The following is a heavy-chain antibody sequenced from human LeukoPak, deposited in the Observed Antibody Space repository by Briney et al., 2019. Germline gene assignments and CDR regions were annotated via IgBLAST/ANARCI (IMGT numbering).Heavy chain of an antibody. CDR1: GFTFSSYA. J-gene: IGHJ4*02. V-gene: IGHV3-23*01. D-gene: IGHD2-15*01. CDR2: NSGSGGST. CDR3: AKGVANPGVYFDY. Sequence: GGSLRLSCAGSGFTFSSYAMSWVRQAPGKGLEWVSSNSGSGGSTYYADSVKGRFTISRDNSKNTLYLQMHSLRAEDTALYYCAKGVANPGVYFDYWGQGTLVTVSS.